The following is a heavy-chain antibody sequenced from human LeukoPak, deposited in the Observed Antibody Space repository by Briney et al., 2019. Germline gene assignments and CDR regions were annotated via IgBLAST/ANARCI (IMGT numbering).Heavy chain of an antibody. CDR2: INHSGST. CDR3: ARAGLGGNPDYYYGMDV. D-gene: IGHD4-23*01. J-gene: IGHJ6*02. Sequence: PSETLSLTCAVYGGSFSGYYWSWIRQPPGKGLEWIGEINHSGSTNYNPSLKSRGTISVDTSKNQFSLKLSSVTAADTAVYYCARAGLGGNPDYYYGMDVWGQGTTVTVSS. CDR1: GGSFSGYY. V-gene: IGHV4-34*01.